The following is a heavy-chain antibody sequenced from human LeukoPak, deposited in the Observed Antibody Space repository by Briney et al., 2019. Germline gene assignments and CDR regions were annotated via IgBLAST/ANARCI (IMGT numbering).Heavy chain of an antibody. CDR1: GGTFSSYA. J-gene: IGHJ3*02. Sequence: SVKVSCKASGGTFSSYAISWVRQAPGQGLEWMGGIIPIFGTANYAQKFQGRVTITADESTSTAYMELSRLRSDDTAVYYCALYSSSSWAFDIWGQGTMVTVSS. CDR2: IIPIFGTA. V-gene: IGHV1-69*13. CDR3: ALYSSSSWAFDI. D-gene: IGHD6-6*01.